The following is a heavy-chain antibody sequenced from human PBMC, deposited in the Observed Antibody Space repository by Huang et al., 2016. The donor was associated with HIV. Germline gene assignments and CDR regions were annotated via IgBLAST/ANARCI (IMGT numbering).Heavy chain of an antibody. CDR3: ARGPIRFLAWLLNFDY. J-gene: IGHJ4*02. Sequence: QILLIESGGGVVQPGRSLRLSCAASGFTFSSYGVHWVRQAPGKGLEWVAVIADDEENKYYADSVRGRFTISRDNSKNTLYLQMNSLRIEDTAVYYCARGPIRFLAWLLNFDYWGQGALVTVSS. CDR1: GFTFSSYG. V-gene: IGHV3-30*03. CDR2: IADDEENK. D-gene: IGHD3-3*01.